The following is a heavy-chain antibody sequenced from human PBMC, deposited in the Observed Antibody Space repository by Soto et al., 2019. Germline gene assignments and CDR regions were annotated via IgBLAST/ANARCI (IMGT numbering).Heavy chain of an antibody. CDR1: GYSISSGYY. J-gene: IGHJ6*02. CDR2: IYHSGST. CDR3: ATESRNIVVVAAHPGHYYGMDV. Sequence: SETLSLTCAVSGYSISSGYYWGWIRQPPGKGLEWIGSIYHSGSTYYNPSLKSRVTISVDTSKNQFSLKLSSVTAADTAVYYCATESRNIVVVAAHPGHYYGMDVWGQGTTVTVSS. D-gene: IGHD2-2*01. V-gene: IGHV4-38-2*02.